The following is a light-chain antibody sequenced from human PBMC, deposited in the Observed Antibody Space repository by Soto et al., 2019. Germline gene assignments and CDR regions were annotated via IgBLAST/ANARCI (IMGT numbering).Light chain of an antibody. V-gene: IGKV1-13*02. CDR1: QGISSA. J-gene: IGKJ4*01. CDR2: DAS. CDR3: QQFNSYPL. Sequence: AIQLTQSPSSLSASVGDRDTITCRASQGISSALAWYQQKPGKAPKLLIYDASSLESGVPSRFSGSGSVTDFTLTISSLQPEDFATYYCQQFNSYPLFGGGTKVEIK.